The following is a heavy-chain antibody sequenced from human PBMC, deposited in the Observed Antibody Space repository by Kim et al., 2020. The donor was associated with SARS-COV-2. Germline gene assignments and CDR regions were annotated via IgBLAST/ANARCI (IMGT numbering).Heavy chain of an antibody. V-gene: IGHV3-23*03. CDR1: GFMFTSYA. Sequence: GGSLRLSCAASGFMFTSYAMSWVRQAPGKGLEWVSLIYAGGSATDYADPVKGRFTISRDNSKNTLYLQMNSLRVEDTAVYFCVRDRPTGYHDLCGRGTLV. J-gene: IGHJ2*01. D-gene: IGHD1-26*01. CDR3: VRDRPTGYHDL. CDR2: IYAGGSAT.